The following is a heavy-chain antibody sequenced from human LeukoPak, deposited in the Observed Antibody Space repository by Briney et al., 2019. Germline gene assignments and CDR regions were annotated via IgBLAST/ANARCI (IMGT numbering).Heavy chain of an antibody. J-gene: IGHJ5*02. V-gene: IGHV4-39*01. CDR3: AIHEGTMRRLRGWFDP. CDR2: IYYSGST. CDR1: GGSISSSSYY. Sequence: PSETLSLTCTVSGGSISSSSYYWGWIRQPPGKGLEWIGSIYYSGSTYYNPSLKSRVTISVDTSKNQFSLKLSSVTAADTAVYYCAIHEGTMRRLRGWFDPWGQGTLVTVSS. D-gene: IGHD3-22*01.